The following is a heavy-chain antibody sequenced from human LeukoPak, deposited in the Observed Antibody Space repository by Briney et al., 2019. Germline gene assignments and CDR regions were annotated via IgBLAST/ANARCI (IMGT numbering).Heavy chain of an antibody. CDR2: IRSKTDGGTT. D-gene: IGHD3-9*01. V-gene: IGHV3-15*01. J-gene: IGHJ4*02. CDR3: TTGASDILTGYYTGSNYYFDY. Sequence: GGSLRLSCAASGFTFNNAWMSWVRQAPGKGLEWVGRIRSKTDGGTTDYAAPVKGRFTTSRDDSKNTLYLQMNSLKTEDTAVYYCTTGASDILTGYYTGSNYYFDYWGQGALVTVSS. CDR1: GFTFNNAW.